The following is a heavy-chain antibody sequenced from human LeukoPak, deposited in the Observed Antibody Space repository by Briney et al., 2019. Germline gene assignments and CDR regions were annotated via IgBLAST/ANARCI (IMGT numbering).Heavy chain of an antibody. V-gene: IGHV3-23*01. J-gene: IGHJ4*02. CDR1: GFTFSIYA. Sequence: GGSLRLSCAASGFTFSIYAMSWVRQAPGKGLEWVSLINSNGATAHYADSVKGRFTVSRDNSKNTLSLQMSSLRADDTAIYFCVRDRGSGLYYMDCWGQGTLVTVSS. CDR3: VRDRGSGLYYMDC. CDR2: INSNGATA. D-gene: IGHD6-19*01.